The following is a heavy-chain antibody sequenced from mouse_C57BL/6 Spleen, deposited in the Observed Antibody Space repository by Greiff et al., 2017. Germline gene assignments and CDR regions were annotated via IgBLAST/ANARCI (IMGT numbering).Heavy chain of an antibody. Sequence: EVNVVESGGGLVKPGGSLKLSCAASGFTFSSYAMSWVRQTPEKRLEWVATISDGGSYTYYPDNVKGRFTFSRDNAKNNLYLQMSHLKSEDTAMYYCARGAGTRYFDYWGQGTTLTVSS. CDR1: GFTFSSYA. CDR3: ARGAGTRYFDY. D-gene: IGHD4-1*01. J-gene: IGHJ2*01. CDR2: ISDGGSYT. V-gene: IGHV5-4*03.